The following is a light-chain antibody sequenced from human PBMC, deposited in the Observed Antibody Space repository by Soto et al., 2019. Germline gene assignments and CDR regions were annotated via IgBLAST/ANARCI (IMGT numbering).Light chain of an antibody. Sequence: VLTQSPGTLSLSPGERATLSCGASQSFSSNYLAWYQQKPGQAPRLLIYGASNRATGIPDRFSGSGSGADFTLTISRLEPEDFAVYYCQQYDRSPRTFGQGTKVDIK. J-gene: IGKJ1*01. CDR3: QQYDRSPRT. CDR2: GAS. V-gene: IGKV3-20*01. CDR1: QSFSSNY.